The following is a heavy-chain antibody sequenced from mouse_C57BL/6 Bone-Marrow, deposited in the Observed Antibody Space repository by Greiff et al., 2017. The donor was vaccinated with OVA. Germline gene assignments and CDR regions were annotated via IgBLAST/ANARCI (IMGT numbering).Heavy chain of an antibody. CDR3: AKRGIYYDYDGGFAY. Sequence: QVQLKESGAELARPGASVKLSCKASGYTFTSYGISWVKQRTGQGLEWIGEIYPRSGNTYYNEKFKGKATLTADKSSSTAYMELRSLTSEDSAVYFCAKRGIYYDYDGGFAYWGQGTLVTVSA. CDR1: GYTFTSYG. J-gene: IGHJ3*01. D-gene: IGHD2-4*01. CDR2: IYPRSGNT. V-gene: IGHV1-81*01.